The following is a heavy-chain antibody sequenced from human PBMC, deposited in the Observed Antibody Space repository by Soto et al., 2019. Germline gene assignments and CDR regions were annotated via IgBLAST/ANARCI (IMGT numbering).Heavy chain of an antibody. D-gene: IGHD2-2*01. CDR1: GFSFTDYS. Sequence: EVQLVESGGGLVKPGGSLRLSCAASGFSFTDYSMNWVRQAPGKGLEWVSSISGSSSYIYYADSLKGRFTVSRDNAERSLFLQMNSLGAEDTAVYYCARDGAYCSGTGCRDYYHYMDVWGKGTTVTVCS. J-gene: IGHJ6*03. CDR2: ISGSSSYI. V-gene: IGHV3-21*01. CDR3: ARDGAYCSGTGCRDYYHYMDV.